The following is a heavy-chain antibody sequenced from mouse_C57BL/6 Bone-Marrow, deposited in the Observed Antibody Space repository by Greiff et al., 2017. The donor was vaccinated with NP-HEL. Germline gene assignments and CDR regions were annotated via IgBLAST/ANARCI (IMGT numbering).Heavy chain of an antibody. D-gene: IGHD2-4*01. CDR3: ASPYDYDVSWFSY. J-gene: IGHJ3*01. Sequence: VESGGDLVKPGGSLKLSCAASGFTFSSYGMSWVRQTPDKRLEWVATISSGGSYTYYPDSVKGRFTISRDNAKNTLYLQMSSLKSEDTAMYXCASPYDYDVSWFSYWGQGTLVTVSA. CDR2: ISSGGSYT. CDR1: GFTFSSYG. V-gene: IGHV5-6*01.